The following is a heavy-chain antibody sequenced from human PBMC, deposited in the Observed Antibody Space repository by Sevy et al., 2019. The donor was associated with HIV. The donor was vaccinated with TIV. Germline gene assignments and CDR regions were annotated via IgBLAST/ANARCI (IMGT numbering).Heavy chain of an antibody. D-gene: IGHD2-2*01. CDR1: GYTFTGYY. CDR2: INPNSGGT. CDR3: ARAGPVVVPAGAAFDI. V-gene: IGHV1-2*02. Sequence: ASVKVSCKASGYTFTGYYMHWVRQAPGQGLEWMGWINPNSGGTNYAQKFQGRVTMTRDTSISTAYMELSRLRSDDTAGYYCARAGPVVVPAGAAFDIWGQGTMVTVSS. J-gene: IGHJ3*02.